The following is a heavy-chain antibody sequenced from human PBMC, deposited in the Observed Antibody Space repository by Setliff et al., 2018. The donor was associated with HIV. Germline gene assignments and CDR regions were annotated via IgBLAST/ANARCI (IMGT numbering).Heavy chain of an antibody. D-gene: IGHD2-15*01. Sequence: GGSLRLSCTASGFTFSRYSMNWVRQAPGKGLEWVAYITADSKIISYAESVKGRFTISRDNAKNTVYLQMNSLRTEDTALYYCTPLDYWGQGTLVTVSS. V-gene: IGHV3-48*01. CDR3: TPLDY. J-gene: IGHJ4*02. CDR1: GFTFSRYS. CDR2: ITADSKII.